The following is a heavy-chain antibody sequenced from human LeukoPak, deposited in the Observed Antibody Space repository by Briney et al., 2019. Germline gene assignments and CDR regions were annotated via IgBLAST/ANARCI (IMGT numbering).Heavy chain of an antibody. CDR1: GYTFTIYE. D-gene: IGHD6-19*01. Sequence: ASVKVSCKASGYTFTIYEITWVRQAPGQGPEWMGWISPYNGHTSYAQKLQGRVTMTTDTSTSTAYMDLRSLRSDDTAVYYCARGRAGPFDYWGQGTLLTVSS. CDR3: ARGRAGPFDY. CDR2: ISPYNGHT. J-gene: IGHJ4*02. V-gene: IGHV1-18*01.